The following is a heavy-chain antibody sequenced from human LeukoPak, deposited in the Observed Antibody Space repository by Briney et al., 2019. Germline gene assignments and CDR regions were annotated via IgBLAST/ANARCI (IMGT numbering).Heavy chain of an antibody. J-gene: IGHJ6*02. CDR1: GFTFSDYY. D-gene: IGHD3-22*01. V-gene: IGHV3-11*01. CDR3: ARYYYDSSGCYDYYYYGMDV. Sequence: GGSLRLSCAASGFTFSDYYMSWIRQAPGKGLEWVSYISSSGSTIYYADSVKGRFTISRDNAKNSLYLQMNSLRAEDTAAYYCARYYYDSSGCYDYYYYGMDVWGQGTTVTVSS. CDR2: ISSSGSTI.